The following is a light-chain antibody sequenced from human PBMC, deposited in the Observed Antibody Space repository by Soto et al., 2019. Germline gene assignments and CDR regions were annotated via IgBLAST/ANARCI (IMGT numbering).Light chain of an antibody. J-gene: IGKJ1*01. Sequence: EVGMTQSPATLSVAPWDSATLSCRASQSVSNNYLAWYQQKPGQAPRLLTYGASNRATGIPDRFSGSGSGTDFTLTISRLEPEDFAVYYCQQYGSSGTFGQGTKVDIK. CDR2: GAS. V-gene: IGKV3-20*01. CDR3: QQYGSSGT. CDR1: QSVSNNY.